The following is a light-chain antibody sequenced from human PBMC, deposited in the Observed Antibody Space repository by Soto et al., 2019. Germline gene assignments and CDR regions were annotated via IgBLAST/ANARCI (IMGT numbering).Light chain of an antibody. CDR3: QSNDSGLSVL. CDR1: SSNIGAGYD. CDR2: GNS. V-gene: IGLV1-40*01. Sequence: QSVLTQPPSVSGAPGQRVTISCTGSSSNIGAGYDVHWYQQLPGTAPKLLIYGNSNRPSGVPDRFSGSKSGTSASLAITGVHAEDDSCHYCQSNDSGLSVLFGSGTKLTVL. J-gene: IGLJ2*01.